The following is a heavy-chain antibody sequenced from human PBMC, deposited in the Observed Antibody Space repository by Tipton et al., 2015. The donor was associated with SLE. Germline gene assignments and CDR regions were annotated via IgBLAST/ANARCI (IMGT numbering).Heavy chain of an antibody. Sequence: LRLSCTVSGGSISSYYWSWIRQPAGKGLEWIGRIYTSGSTNYNPSLKSRVTMSVDTSKNQFSLKLSSVTAADTAVYYCARGSPVWFRELYYFDYWGQGTLVTVSS. CDR3: ARGSPVWFRELYYFDY. J-gene: IGHJ4*02. CDR1: GGSISSYY. CDR2: IYTSGST. V-gene: IGHV4-4*07. D-gene: IGHD3-10*01.